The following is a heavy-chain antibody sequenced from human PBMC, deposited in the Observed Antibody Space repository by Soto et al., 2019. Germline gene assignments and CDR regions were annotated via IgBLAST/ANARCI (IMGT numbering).Heavy chain of an antibody. CDR1: GFKFSDYW. J-gene: IGHJ4*01. D-gene: IGHD2-15*01. Sequence: EVQLVESGGGLVQPGGSLRLSCAASGFKFSDYWMAWVRQAPGKGLEWVANIWRDGGDNNYVDSLKGRFTMSRDDAKNSVYLQMNSLRAEDTAVYYCATETWYRFDYWSHGTPVTVSS. CDR3: ATETWYRFDY. V-gene: IGHV3-7*01. CDR2: IWRDGGDN.